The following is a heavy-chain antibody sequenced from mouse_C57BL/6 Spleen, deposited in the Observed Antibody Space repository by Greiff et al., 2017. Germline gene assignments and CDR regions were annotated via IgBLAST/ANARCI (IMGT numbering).Heavy chain of an antibody. CDR2: IYPGSGST. J-gene: IGHJ3*01. CDR1: GYTFTSYW. Sequence: QVQLKQPGAELVKPGASVKMSCKASGYTFTSYWITWVKQRPGQGLEWIGDIYPGSGSTNYNEKFKSKATLTVDTSSSTAYMQLSSLTSEDSAVYYCARYGNYVGIAYWGQGTLVTVSA. D-gene: IGHD2-1*01. V-gene: IGHV1-55*01. CDR3: ARYGNYVGIAY.